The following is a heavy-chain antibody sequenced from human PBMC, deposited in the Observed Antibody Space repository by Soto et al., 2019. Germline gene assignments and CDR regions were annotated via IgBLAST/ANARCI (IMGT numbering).Heavy chain of an antibody. J-gene: IGHJ4*02. CDR2: IWYDGSNK. D-gene: IGHD3-9*01. CDR3: ARGSYYDILTGPTNDY. Sequence: HPGGSLRLSCAASGFTFSSYGMHWVRQAPGKGLEWVAVIWYDGSNKYYADSVKGRFTISRDNSKNTLYLQMNSLRAEDTAVYYCARGSYYDILTGPTNDYWGQGTLVTVSS. V-gene: IGHV3-33*01. CDR1: GFTFSSYG.